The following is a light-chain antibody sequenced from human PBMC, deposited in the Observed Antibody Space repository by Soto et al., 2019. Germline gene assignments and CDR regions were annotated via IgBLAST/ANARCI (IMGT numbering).Light chain of an antibody. V-gene: IGLV2-14*01. CDR2: EVD. Sequence: QSALAQPASVSGSPGQSTIISCTGTSSDVGGYNYVSWYQQHPGKAPKFLIYEVDNRASGVSDRFSGSKSGNTASLTISGLQAEDETDYYCQSYDNSLSVYVFGTGTKVTVL. J-gene: IGLJ1*01. CDR3: QSYDNSLSVYV. CDR1: SSDVGGYNY.